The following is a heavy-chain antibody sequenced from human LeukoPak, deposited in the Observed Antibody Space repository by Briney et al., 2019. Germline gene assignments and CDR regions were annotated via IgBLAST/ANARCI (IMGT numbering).Heavy chain of an antibody. Sequence: GGSLRLSCAASGFPFNAYWMNWVRQAPGKGLEWVANIRQDGDTKFYVDSVKGRFTISRDNAMNSLYLQMNSLRAEDTAIYYCARSLPYGTTWYGRSDFWGQGTLVTVSS. CDR1: GFPFNAYW. CDR3: ARSLPYGTTWYGRSDF. D-gene: IGHD6-13*01. J-gene: IGHJ4*02. V-gene: IGHV3-7*03. CDR2: IRQDGDTK.